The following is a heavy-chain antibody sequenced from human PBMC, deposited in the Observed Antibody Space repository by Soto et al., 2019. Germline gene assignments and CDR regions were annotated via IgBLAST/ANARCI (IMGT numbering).Heavy chain of an antibody. CDR2: IYYSGST. Sequence: SETLSLTCTVSGGSISSYYWSWIRQPPGKGLEWIGYIYYSGSTNYNPSLKSRVTISVDTSKNQFSLKLSSVTAADTAVYYCARESEDLTSNFDYWGQGTLVTVSS. J-gene: IGHJ4*02. V-gene: IGHV4-59*01. CDR1: GGSISSYY. CDR3: ARESEDLTSNFDY.